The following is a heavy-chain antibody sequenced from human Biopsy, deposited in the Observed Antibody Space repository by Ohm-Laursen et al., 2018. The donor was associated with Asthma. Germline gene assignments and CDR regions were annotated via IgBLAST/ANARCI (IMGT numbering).Heavy chain of an antibody. J-gene: IGHJ6*02. CDR2: MSYGGKT. CDR1: GGSMTPTSHY. Sequence: SETLSLTWTVSGGSMTPTSHYWDWIRQAPGKGLEWIGYMSYGGKTSYNPSLKNRVTISRDTSKNQFSLRLTSVTAADTAVYFCARRITIFGVVQKDHGMDAWGQGTTVTVSS. V-gene: IGHV4-39*01. CDR3: ARRITIFGVVQKDHGMDA. D-gene: IGHD3-3*01.